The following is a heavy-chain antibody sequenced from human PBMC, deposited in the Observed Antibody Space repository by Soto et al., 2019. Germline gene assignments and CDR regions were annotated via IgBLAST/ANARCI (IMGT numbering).Heavy chain of an antibody. CDR2: ISSSSSYI. D-gene: IGHD3-3*01. J-gene: IGHJ6*02. V-gene: IGHV3-21*01. CDR1: GFTFSSYS. Sequence: GGSLRLSCAASGFTFSSYSMNWVRQAPGKGLEWVSSISSSSSYIYYADSVKGRFTISRDNAKNSLYLQMNSLRAEDTAVYYCARDREEYYXFWSGYSSFYYYYGMDVWGQGTTVTVSS. CDR3: ARDREEYYXFWSGYSSFYYYYGMDV.